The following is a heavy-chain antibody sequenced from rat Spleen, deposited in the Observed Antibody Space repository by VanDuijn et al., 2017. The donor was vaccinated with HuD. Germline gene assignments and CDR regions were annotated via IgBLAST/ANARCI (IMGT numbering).Heavy chain of an antibody. Sequence: EVQLVESDGGLVQPGRSLKLSCVASGFTFSDYYMAWVRQAPTKGLEWVAIISYDGLGTYYRDSVKGRFTISRDNAKSTLYLQMNSLRSEDTATYYCARSGYGGYYFDYWGQGVMVTVSS. CDR1: GFTFSDYY. CDR2: ISYDGLGT. V-gene: IGHV5-7*01. D-gene: IGHD1-11*01. J-gene: IGHJ2*01. CDR3: ARSGYGGYYFDY.